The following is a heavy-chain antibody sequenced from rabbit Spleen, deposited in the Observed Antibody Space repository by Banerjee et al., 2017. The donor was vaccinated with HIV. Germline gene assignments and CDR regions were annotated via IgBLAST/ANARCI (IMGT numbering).Heavy chain of an antibody. V-gene: IGHV1S45*01. J-gene: IGHJ4*01. CDR3: ARNANGGWDL. D-gene: IGHD4-1*01. Sequence: QEQLEESAGGLVTPGGSLTLSCKASGIDLMSIAMSWVRQAPGKGLEWIACIGAGSSSSTYSATWAKGRFTISSDNAQNTVDLQMNSLTPADTATYFCARNANGGWDLWGPGTLVTVS. CDR2: IGAGSSSST. CDR1: GIDLMSIAM.